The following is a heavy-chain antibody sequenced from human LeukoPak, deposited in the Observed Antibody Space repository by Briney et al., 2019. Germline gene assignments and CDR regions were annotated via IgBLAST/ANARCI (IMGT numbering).Heavy chain of an antibody. CDR2: ISYGGSNK. V-gene: IGHV3-30*04. D-gene: IGHD6-13*01. Sequence: GGSLRLSCAASGFTFSSYAMHWVRQAPGKGLEWVAVISYGGSNKYYADSVKGRFTISRDNSKNTLYLQMNSLRAEDTAVYYCAREFKLAAAGTPYYYYGMDVWGQGTTVTVSS. CDR3: AREFKLAAAGTPYYYYGMDV. J-gene: IGHJ6*02. CDR1: GFTFSSYA.